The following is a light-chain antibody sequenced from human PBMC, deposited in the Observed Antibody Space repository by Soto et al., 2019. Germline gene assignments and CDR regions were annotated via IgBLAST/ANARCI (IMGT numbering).Light chain of an antibody. CDR3: QQSSNWLIT. V-gene: IGKV3-11*01. CDR2: DAS. J-gene: IGKJ5*01. CDR1: QSVSSY. Sequence: ETVLTQSPATLSLPPGERATLSCRASQSVSSYLAWYQHKPGQAPRLLIYDASNRATGIPARFSGSGSGTDFTLTISNLEPEDFAVYYCQQSSNWLITFGQGTRLEIK.